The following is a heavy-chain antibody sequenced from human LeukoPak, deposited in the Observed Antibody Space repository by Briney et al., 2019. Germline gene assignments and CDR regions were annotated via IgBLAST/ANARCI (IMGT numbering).Heavy chain of an antibody. Sequence: GGSLRLSCAASGFTFSSYSMNWVRQAPGKGLEWVSSITSSGRYIYYADSVKGRFTISRDNSENSLYLQMDSLTAEDTAVYYCAREGSGLDYWGQGTLVTVSS. CDR2: ITSSGRYI. CDR3: AREGSGLDY. V-gene: IGHV3-21*01. D-gene: IGHD3-22*01. J-gene: IGHJ4*02. CDR1: GFTFSSYS.